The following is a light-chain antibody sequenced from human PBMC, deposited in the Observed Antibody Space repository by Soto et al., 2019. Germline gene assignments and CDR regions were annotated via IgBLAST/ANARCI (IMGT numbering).Light chain of an antibody. CDR1: SSNIGSFYD. Sequence: QSVLTQPPSVSGAPGHRVTIHCTGSSSNIGSFYDVHWYQQLPGTVPKLLIYGDNNRPSGVPDRFSGTKSGTSASLAINGLQADDEADYYCQSYDNSLSHVVFGGGTKLTVL. J-gene: IGLJ2*01. CDR3: QSYDNSLSHVV. CDR2: GDN. V-gene: IGLV1-40*01.